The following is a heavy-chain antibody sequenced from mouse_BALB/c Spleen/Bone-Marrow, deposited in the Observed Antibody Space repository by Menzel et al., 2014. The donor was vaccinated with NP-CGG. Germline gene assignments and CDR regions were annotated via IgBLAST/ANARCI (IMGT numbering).Heavy chain of an antibody. CDR3: ARDMGGLLFDS. V-gene: IGHV7-3*02. CDR1: GFTFTDYY. CDR2: IRNKAYGYTT. Sequence: EVQGVESGGGLVQPGGSLRLSCATSGFTFTDYYMNWVRQPPGKALEWLAFIRNKAYGYTTEYSASVKGRFTISRNNSQNILYLQMNTLRAEDSATYYCARDMGGLLFDSWGQGTTPSVSS. D-gene: IGHD1-1*01. J-gene: IGHJ2*01.